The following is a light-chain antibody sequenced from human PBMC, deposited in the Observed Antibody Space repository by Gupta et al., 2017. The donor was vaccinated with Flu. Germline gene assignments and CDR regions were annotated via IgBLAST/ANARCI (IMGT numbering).Light chain of an antibody. CDR3: MQGSRWPWA. CDR1: QSLVYSDGNIY. Sequence: DVVMTQSPLSLPVTLGQPASISCRSSQSLVYSDGNIYLHWIQQRPGQSPRRLIYQVSHRESGVPDRFSDSGSGTDFTLKISRVEAEDVGVYYCMQGSRWPWAFGQGTKVEI. V-gene: IGKV2-30*01. J-gene: IGKJ1*01. CDR2: QVS.